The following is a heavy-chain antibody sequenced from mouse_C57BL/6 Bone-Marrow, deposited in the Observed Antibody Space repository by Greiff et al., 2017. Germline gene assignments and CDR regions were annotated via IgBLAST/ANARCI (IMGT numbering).Heavy chain of an antibody. CDR1: GYTFTSYW. CDR2: IHPNCGST. Sequence: QVQLQQPGAELVKPGASVKLSCKASGYTFTSYWMHWVKQRPGQGLEWIGMIHPNCGSTNYNEKFKSKATLTVDKSSSTAYMQLSSLTSEDAAFYYCARMTWGNYGSTRDYWGQGTTLTVSS. CDR3: ARMTWGNYGSTRDY. J-gene: IGHJ2*01. D-gene: IGHD1-1*01. V-gene: IGHV1-64*01.